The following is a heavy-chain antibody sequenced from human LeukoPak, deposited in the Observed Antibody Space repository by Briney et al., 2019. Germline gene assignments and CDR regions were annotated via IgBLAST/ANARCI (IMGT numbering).Heavy chain of an antibody. CDR1: GFTVSSNY. CDR3: ARPGNLYSSSSG. J-gene: IGHJ4*02. CDR2: IYSGGST. V-gene: IGHV3-53*01. Sequence: PGGSLRLSCAASGFTVSSNYMSWVRQVPGKGLEWVSVIYSGGSTYYADSVKGRFTISRNNSKNTLYLQMNSLRAEDTAVYYCARPGNLYSSSSGWGQGTLVTVSS. D-gene: IGHD6-6*01.